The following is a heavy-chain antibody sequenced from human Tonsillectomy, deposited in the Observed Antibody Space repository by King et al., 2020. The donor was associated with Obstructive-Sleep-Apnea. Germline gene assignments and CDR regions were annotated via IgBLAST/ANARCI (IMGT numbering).Heavy chain of an antibody. Sequence: VQLQESGPGLVKPSQTLSLTCAVSGGSISSDGYSWTWIRQPPGKGLEWIGHIFYSGSTSYNPSLRSRLTISSDTSQNQFSLKLSSVTAADTAVYFCARGKKVMTTWKDYYDMDVWGHGTTVTVSS. V-gene: IGHV4-30-4*07. D-gene: IGHD4-17*01. CDR3: ARGKKVMTTWKDYYDMDV. CDR2: IFYSGST. CDR1: GGSISSDGYS. J-gene: IGHJ6*02.